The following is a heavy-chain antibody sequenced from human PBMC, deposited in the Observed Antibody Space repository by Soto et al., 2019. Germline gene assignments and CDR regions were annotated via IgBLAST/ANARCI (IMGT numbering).Heavy chain of an antibody. CDR3: ARTPFKYSYGSDY. CDR1: GGSIRSYY. D-gene: IGHD5-18*01. V-gene: IGHV4-59*01. J-gene: IGHJ4*02. CDR2: IYYSGST. Sequence: SETLSLTCTVSGGSIRSYYWSWIRLPPGKGVEWIGYIYYSGSTNYNPSLKSRVTISVDTSKNQFSLKLSSVTAADTAVYYCARTPFKYSYGSDYWGQGTLVTVSS.